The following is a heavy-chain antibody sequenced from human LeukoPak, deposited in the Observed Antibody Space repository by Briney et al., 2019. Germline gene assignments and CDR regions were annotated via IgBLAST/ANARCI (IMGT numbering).Heavy chain of an antibody. V-gene: IGHV5-51*01. CDR3: ARQGWDCSSTSCFGFDP. CDR1: GYSFTSYW. D-gene: IGHD2-2*01. CDR2: IYPGDSDT. J-gene: IGHJ5*02. Sequence: GESLKISCKGSGYSFTSYWIGWVRQMPGKGLEWMGIIYPGDSDTRYSTSFQGQVTIPSDKSISTAYLQWSSLKASDTAMYYCARQGWDCSSTSCFGFDPWGQGTLVTVSS.